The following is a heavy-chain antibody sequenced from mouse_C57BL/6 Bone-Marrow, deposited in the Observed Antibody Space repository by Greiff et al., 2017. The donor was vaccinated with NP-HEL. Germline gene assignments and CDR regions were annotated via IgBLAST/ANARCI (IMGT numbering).Heavy chain of an antibody. D-gene: IGHD1-1*01. CDR2: ISDGGSYT. CDR3: ASDYYGSSYANY. J-gene: IGHJ2*01. Sequence: EVQLQESGGGLVKPGGSLKLSCAASGFTFSSYAMSWVRQTPEKRLEWVATISDGGSYTYYPDNVKGRFTISRDNAKNNLYLQMSHLKSEDTAMYYCASDYYGSSYANYWGQGTTLTVSS. V-gene: IGHV5-4*01. CDR1: GFTFSSYA.